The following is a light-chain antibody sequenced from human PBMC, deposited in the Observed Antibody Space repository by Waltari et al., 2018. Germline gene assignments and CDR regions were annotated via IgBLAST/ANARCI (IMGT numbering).Light chain of an antibody. Sequence: QSVLTQPPSASGTPGQRVTISCSGSSSNIGSTIVHWYQQLPGTAPKLLIYSNDQRPSGVPDRFSGSKSGTSAYLAISGLHSEDEAEYYCAAWDDSLLGVFGGGTKLTVL. V-gene: IGLV1-44*01. CDR1: SSNIGSTI. J-gene: IGLJ3*02. CDR3: AAWDDSLLGV. CDR2: SND.